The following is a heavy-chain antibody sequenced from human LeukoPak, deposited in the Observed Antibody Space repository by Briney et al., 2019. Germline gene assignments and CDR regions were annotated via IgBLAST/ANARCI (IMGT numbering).Heavy chain of an antibody. J-gene: IGHJ4*02. D-gene: IGHD3-22*01. CDR2: IKQDGSEK. V-gene: IGHV3-7*03. Sequence: GGSLRLSCAASGFTFSNFWMSWVRQAPGKGLEWVANIKQDGSEKYYVDSMKGRFTMSRDNAKNSLYLQMNRLRAEDTAVYYCARDSYYYDSTGYYVPLCDYWGQGTLVTVSS. CDR1: GFTFSNFW. CDR3: ARDSYYYDSTGYYVPLCDY.